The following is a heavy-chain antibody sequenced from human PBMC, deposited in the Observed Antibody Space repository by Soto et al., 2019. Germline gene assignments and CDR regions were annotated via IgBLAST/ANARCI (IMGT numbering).Heavy chain of an antibody. J-gene: IGHJ4*02. CDR3: ARVYKPFKFFDS. D-gene: IGHD1-1*01. CDR1: GFIFRDYE. Sequence: EVLLVESGGGLAPPGGSLTLSCAASGFIFRDYEINWVRQAPGKGLECVSYISSTGSTIYYADSVKGRFTISRDNAKNSLYLQMNSLRSEDTAVYDCARVYKPFKFFDSWGQGTLVTVSS. CDR2: ISSTGSTI. V-gene: IGHV3-48*03.